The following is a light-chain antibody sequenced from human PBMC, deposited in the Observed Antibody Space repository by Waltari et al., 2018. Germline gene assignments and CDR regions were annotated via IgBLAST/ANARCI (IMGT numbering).Light chain of an antibody. V-gene: IGKV3-20*01. CDR1: QSVSRT. J-gene: IGKJ1*01. CDR2: GAA. CDR3: QHYVRLPAT. Sequence: ESVLTQSPGTLSLSPGERATRSCRASQSVSRTLTWYQQKPGQAPKLLIYGAAIRATGIPDRFTGSGSGTDFSLTISSLKPEDFPIYFCQHYVRLPATFGQGTKVEIK.